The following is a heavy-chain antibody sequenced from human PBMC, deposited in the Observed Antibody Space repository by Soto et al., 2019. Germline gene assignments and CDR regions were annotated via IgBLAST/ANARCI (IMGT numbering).Heavy chain of an antibody. J-gene: IGHJ3*02. CDR3: AKGTTMITFGGVIAIHRRGVMGLDAFDI. CDR1: GFTFSSYA. V-gene: IGHV3-23*01. Sequence: PGGSLRLSCAASGFTFSSYAMSWVRQAPGKGLEWVSAISGSGGSTYYADSVKGRFTISRDNSKNTLYLQMNSLRAEDTAVYYCAKGTTMITFGGVIAIHRRGVMGLDAFDIWGQGTMVTVSS. CDR2: ISGSGGST. D-gene: IGHD3-16*02.